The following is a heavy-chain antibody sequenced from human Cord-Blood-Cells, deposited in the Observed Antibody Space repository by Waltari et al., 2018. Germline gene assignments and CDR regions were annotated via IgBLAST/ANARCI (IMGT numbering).Heavy chain of an antibody. CDR2: FDPEDGET. D-gene: IGHD2-2*01. CDR3: ATVKDIVVVPAADAFDI. V-gene: IGHV1-24*01. Sequence: QVQLVQSGAEVKKPGASVTVSCKVSGYTLTELSMHWVRPAPGKGLEWMGGFDPEDGETIYAQKFQGRVTMTEDTSTDTAYMELSSLRSEDTAVYYCATVKDIVVVPAADAFDIWGQGTMVTVSS. J-gene: IGHJ3*02. CDR1: GYTLTELS.